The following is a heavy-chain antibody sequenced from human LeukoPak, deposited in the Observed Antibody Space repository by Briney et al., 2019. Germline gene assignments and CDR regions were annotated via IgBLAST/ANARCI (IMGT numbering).Heavy chain of an antibody. CDR2: ISWNSGSI. Sequence: PGRSLRLSCAASGFTFDDYAMHWVRQAPGKGLEWVSGISWNSGSIGYADSVKGRFTISRDNAKNSLYLQMNSLRAEDTALYYCAKALAHYYYGSGSSRVGFDYWGQGTLVTVSS. CDR3: AKALAHYYYGSGSSRVGFDY. J-gene: IGHJ4*02. D-gene: IGHD3-10*01. V-gene: IGHV3-9*01. CDR1: GFTFDDYA.